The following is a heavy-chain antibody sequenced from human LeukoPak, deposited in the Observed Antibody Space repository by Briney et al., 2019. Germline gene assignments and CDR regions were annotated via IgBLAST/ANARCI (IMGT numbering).Heavy chain of an antibody. D-gene: IGHD2-15*01. CDR2: IYYSGST. J-gene: IGHJ1*01. Sequence: SETLSLTCSVSGGSISSYYWSWIRQPPGKGLEWIGYIYYSGSTNYNPSLKSRVTISVDTSKNQFSLKLSSVTAADTAVHYCARRGYSNSSRSFEGFFQHWGQGTLVTVSS. CDR3: ARRGYSNSSRSFEGFFQH. V-gene: IGHV4-59*08. CDR1: GGSISSYY.